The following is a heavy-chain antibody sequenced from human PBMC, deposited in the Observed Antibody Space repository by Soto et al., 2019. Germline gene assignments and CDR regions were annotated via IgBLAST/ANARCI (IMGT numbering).Heavy chain of an antibody. Sequence: PGESLKISCKGSGYSFTSYWISWVRQMPGKGLEWMGRIDSSDSYTNYSPSFQGHVTISADKSISTAFLQWSSLKASDTAMYYCARHLYDFWSGSDYWGQGTLVTVSS. CDR2: IDSSDSYT. CDR1: GYSFTSYW. CDR3: ARHLYDFWSGSDY. V-gene: IGHV5-10-1*01. J-gene: IGHJ4*02. D-gene: IGHD3-3*01.